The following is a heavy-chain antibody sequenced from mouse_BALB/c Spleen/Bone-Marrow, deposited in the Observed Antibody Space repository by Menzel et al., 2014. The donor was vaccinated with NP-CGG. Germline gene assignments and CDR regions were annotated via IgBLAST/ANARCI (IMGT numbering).Heavy chain of an antibody. D-gene: IGHD1-1*01. J-gene: IGHJ2*01. CDR1: GYAFSSSW. CDR3: ARLLGYYFDY. CDR2: IYPGDGDT. V-gene: IGHV1-82*01. Sequence: QVQLQQSGPELVKPGASVKISCKASGYAFSSSWMNWVKQRPGQGLEWIGRIYPGDGDTSYNGKFKGKATLTADKSSSTAYMQLSSLTSVDSAVYFCARLLGYYFDYWGQGTTLTVSS.